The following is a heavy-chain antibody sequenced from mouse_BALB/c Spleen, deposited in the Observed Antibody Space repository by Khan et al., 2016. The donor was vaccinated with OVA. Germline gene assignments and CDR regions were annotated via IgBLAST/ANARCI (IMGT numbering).Heavy chain of an antibody. CDR1: GFSFSSYA. Sequence: EVELVESGGGLVKPGGSLKLSCAGSGFSFSSYAMSWVRLTPEKRLEWVASISSGSNTYYQDSVKGRFTISRDNARNILYLQMNSLSSEGTAMYNCARLVDYWGQGTSVTVSS. CDR2: ISSGSNT. J-gene: IGHJ4*01. CDR3: ARLVDY. V-gene: IGHV5-6-5*01.